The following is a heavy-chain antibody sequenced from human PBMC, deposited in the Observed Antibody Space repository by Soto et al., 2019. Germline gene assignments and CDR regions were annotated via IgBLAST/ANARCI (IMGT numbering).Heavy chain of an antibody. Sequence: LALTCTVSGGFINSGGYYWSWIRQHPGKGLEWIGYIFYSGSNYYNPSLKSRVSISVDTSKNQFSLKLSSVTAADTAVYYCARTGGYSGYDRFDYWGQGTLVTVSS. CDR2: IFYSGSN. CDR1: GGFINSGGYY. D-gene: IGHD5-12*01. J-gene: IGHJ4*02. V-gene: IGHV4-31*03. CDR3: ARTGGYSGYDRFDY.